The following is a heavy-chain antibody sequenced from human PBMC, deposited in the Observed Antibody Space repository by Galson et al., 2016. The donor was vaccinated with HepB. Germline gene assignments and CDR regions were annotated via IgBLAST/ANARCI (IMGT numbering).Heavy chain of an antibody. CDR2: ISGSADST. CDR1: GFTFSSYA. D-gene: IGHD3-10*01. CDR3: AKMKYNGSGSLSTFDI. V-gene: IGHV3-23*01. J-gene: IGHJ3*02. Sequence: SLRLSCAASGFTFSSYAMSWVRQAPGKGLEWVSTISGSADSTYYADSVKGRFSISRDKSRNTRYVQMNSLRAEDTAINYCAKMKYNGSGSLSTFDIWGPGAMVTVSS.